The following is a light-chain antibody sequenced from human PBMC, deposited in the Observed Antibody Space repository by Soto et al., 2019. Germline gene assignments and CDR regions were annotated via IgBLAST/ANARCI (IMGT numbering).Light chain of an antibody. Sequence: QSALTQPASVSGSPGQSITISCTGSSSDVGDYDYVAWYQQHPDKAPKLMIFDVSSRPSGVSNRFSGSKSGSTASQTISGLQAEDEADYFCSSYSSSGTLYVFGTGTKLTVL. J-gene: IGLJ1*01. CDR1: SSDVGDYDY. V-gene: IGLV2-14*03. CDR3: SSYSSSGTLYV. CDR2: DVS.